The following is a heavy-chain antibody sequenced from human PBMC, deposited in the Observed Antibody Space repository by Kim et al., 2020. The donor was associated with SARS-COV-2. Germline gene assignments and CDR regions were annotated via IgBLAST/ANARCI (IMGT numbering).Heavy chain of an antibody. CDR1: GFTFSSYA. Sequence: GGSLRLSCAASGFTFSSYAMHWVRQAPGKGLEWVAVISYDGSNKYYADSVKGRFTISRDNSKNTLYLQMNSLRAEDTAVYYCARDEQQLATGYYYYGMDVWGQGTTVTVSS. D-gene: IGHD6-13*01. CDR3: ARDEQQLATGYYYYGMDV. J-gene: IGHJ6*02. V-gene: IGHV3-30*04. CDR2: ISYDGSNK.